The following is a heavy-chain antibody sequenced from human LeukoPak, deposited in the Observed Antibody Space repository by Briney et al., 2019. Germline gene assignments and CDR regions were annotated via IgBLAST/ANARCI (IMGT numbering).Heavy chain of an antibody. CDR2: IRNDGSDK. Sequence: PGGPLRLSCAVSGFTFRKYGIHCVRQAPGKRQEWVTFIRNDGSDKYYADSVKGRFTISRDNSKNTVFLQMNSLRAEDAAVYYCTKDSNWSCDYWGQGTLVSVSS. CDR3: TKDSNWSCDY. D-gene: IGHD1-1*01. V-gene: IGHV3-30*02. CDR1: GFTFRKYG. J-gene: IGHJ4*02.